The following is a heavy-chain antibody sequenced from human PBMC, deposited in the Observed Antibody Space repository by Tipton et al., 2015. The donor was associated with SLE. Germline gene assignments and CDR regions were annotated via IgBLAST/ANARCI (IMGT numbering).Heavy chain of an antibody. Sequence: LRLSCTVSGGSISSNNYYWGWIRQPPGKGLEWIGSIYHSGSTYYNPSLKSRVTISVDTSKNQFSLKLSSVTAADTAVYYCSAGFWSGYHPFDYWGQGTLVTVSS. V-gene: IGHV4-39*07. CDR2: IYHSGST. D-gene: IGHD3-3*01. CDR3: SAGFWSGYHPFDY. J-gene: IGHJ4*02. CDR1: GGSISSNNYY.